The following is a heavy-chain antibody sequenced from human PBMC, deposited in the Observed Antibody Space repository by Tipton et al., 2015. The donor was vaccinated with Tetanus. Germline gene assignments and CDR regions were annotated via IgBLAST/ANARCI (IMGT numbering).Heavy chain of an antibody. CDR3: ARHNSGYFSFFDH. CDR1: GVSIADNTNY. Sequence: TLSLTCTVSGVSIADNTNYWGWIRQPPGKGLEWIGSIYFSGDTYSNPSLKSRVTISVDTSRNQFSLRLSSVTAADTAVYYCARHNSGYFSFFDHWGQGTLVTVSS. CDR2: IYFSGDT. D-gene: IGHD3-22*01. V-gene: IGHV4-39*01. J-gene: IGHJ4*02.